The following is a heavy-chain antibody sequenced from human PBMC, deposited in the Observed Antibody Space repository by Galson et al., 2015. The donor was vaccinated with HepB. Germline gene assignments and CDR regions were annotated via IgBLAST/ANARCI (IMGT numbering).Heavy chain of an antibody. Sequence: TLSLTCTVSGGSISSGGYYWSWIRQHPGKGLEWIGYIYYSGSTYYNPSLKSRVTISVDTSKNQFSLKLSSVTAADTAVYYCARDFVPYGSGSRYFDYWGQGTLVTVSS. J-gene: IGHJ4*02. V-gene: IGHV4-31*03. CDR1: GGSISSGGYY. CDR2: IYYSGST. CDR3: ARDFVPYGSGSRYFDY. D-gene: IGHD3-10*01.